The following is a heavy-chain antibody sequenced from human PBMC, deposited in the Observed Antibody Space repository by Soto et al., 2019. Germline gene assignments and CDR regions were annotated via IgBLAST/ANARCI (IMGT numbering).Heavy chain of an antibody. Sequence: QVQLQESCPGLVKPSQTLSLTCTVSGGFISSDDYYWSWIRQPPGKGLEWIAYMYYSGSTYYDPSLKSRVAISVDTSKNQSSLKPSSVTAADTAVYYCASGEGYALDVWGQGTTVTVSS. V-gene: IGHV4-30-4*01. CDR2: MYYSGST. CDR1: GGFISSDDYY. J-gene: IGHJ6*02. CDR3: ASGEGYALDV.